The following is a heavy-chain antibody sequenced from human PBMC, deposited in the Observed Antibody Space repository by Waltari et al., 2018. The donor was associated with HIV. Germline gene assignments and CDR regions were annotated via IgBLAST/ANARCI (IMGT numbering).Heavy chain of an antibody. J-gene: IGHJ2*01. CDR3: ARGLDILTGHYHWFLDV. CDR2: VYTSGSA. Sequence: QVQLQASGPALVQPSQTLSLSFTVPDGTIPSALYYSTWIRQPAGKGLEWIGRVYTSGSANYNPSLRSRVTMSLDTSKNQFSLKLTSVTAADTAVYYCARGLDILTGHYHWFLDVWGRGTLVTVSS. CDR1: DGTIPSALYY. V-gene: IGHV4-61*02. D-gene: IGHD3-9*01.